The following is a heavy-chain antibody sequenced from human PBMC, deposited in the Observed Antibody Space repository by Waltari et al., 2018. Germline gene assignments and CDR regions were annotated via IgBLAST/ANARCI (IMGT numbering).Heavy chain of an antibody. Sequence: QVQLQESGPGLVKPSETLSPTCAVSGYSISSGYYWGWIRQPPGKGLEWIGSIYHSGITYYNPSLKSRVTISVDTSKIQFSLRLSSVTAADTAVYYCAREEQWRKYFQHWGQGTLVTVSS. CDR3: AREEQWRKYFQH. D-gene: IGHD6-19*01. CDR2: IYHSGIT. J-gene: IGHJ1*01. V-gene: IGHV4-38-2*02. CDR1: GYSISSGYY.